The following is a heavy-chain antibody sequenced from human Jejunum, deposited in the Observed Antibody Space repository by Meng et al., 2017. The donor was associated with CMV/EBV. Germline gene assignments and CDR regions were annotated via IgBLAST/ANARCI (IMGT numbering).Heavy chain of an antibody. V-gene: IGHV2-5*02. CDR3: THRPMTSAYYYFDY. D-gene: IGHD3-22*01. Sequence: QTTLQGSGPTLGKPTPTLTPTCTFSGFSLSISGVGVGWIRQPPGKALEWLALIYWDDAKRYSPSLKSRLTITKDTSKNQVVLTMTNMDPVDTATYYCTHRPMTSAYYYFDYWGQGTLVTVSS. J-gene: IGHJ4*02. CDR1: GFSLSISGVG. CDR2: IYWDDAK.